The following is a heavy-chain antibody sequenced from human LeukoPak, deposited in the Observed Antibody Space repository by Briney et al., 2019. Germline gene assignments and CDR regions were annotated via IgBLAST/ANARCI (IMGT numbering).Heavy chain of an antibody. Sequence: PSETLSLTCAVYGASFSGYYWSWIRQPPGKGLEWIGEINHSGSTNYNVSLESRVTMSVDTSKNQFTLKLNSVTAADTAVYYCAKLYSSSSRDAFDVWGPGTMATVSS. CDR1: GASFSGYY. CDR3: AKLYSSSSRDAFDV. D-gene: IGHD6-6*01. J-gene: IGHJ3*01. V-gene: IGHV4-34*01. CDR2: INHSGST.